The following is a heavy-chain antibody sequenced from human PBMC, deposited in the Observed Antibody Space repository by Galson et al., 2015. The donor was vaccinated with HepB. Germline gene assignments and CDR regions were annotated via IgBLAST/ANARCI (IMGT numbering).Heavy chain of an antibody. J-gene: IGHJ5*02. CDR1: GFTFSSYS. Sequence: SLRLSCAASGFTFSSYSMNWVRQAPGKGLEWVSSISSSSSYIYYADSVKGRFTISRDNAKNSLYLQMNSLRAEDTAVYYCARGGYYGSGSPNWFDPWGQGTLVTVSS. V-gene: IGHV3-21*01. CDR3: ARGGYYGSGSPNWFDP. CDR2: ISSSSSYI. D-gene: IGHD3-10*01.